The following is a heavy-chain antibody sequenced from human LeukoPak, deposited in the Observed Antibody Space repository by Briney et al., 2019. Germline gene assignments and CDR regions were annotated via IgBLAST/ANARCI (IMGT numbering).Heavy chain of an antibody. CDR1: GFTFGNVW. J-gene: IGHJ5*02. CDR2: IRSKIDGGTT. Sequence: GGSLRLSXVASGFTFGNVWMAWVRQAPGKGLEWVGRIRSKIDGGTTDYAAPVKGRITISRDDSKSTLYLQINSLKIEDTAVYYCTTDLPPWGQGTLVTVSS. CDR3: TTDLPP. V-gene: IGHV3-15*01.